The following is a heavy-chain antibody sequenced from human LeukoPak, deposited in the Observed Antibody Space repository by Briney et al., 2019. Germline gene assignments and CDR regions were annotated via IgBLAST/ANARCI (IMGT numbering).Heavy chain of an antibody. CDR1: GGSISSYY. CDR2: IYYSGST. CDR3: ARVAPGMYSSSWERWGPFDY. Sequence: SETLSLTCTVSGGSISSYYWSWIRQPPGKGLEWIGYIYYSGSTNYNPSLKSRVTISVDTSKNQFSLKLSSVTAADTAVYYCARVAPGMYSSSWERWGPFDYWGQGTLATVSS. J-gene: IGHJ4*02. D-gene: IGHD6-13*01. V-gene: IGHV4-59*01.